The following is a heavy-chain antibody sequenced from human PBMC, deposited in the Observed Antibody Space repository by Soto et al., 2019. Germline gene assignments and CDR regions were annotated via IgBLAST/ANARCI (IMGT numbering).Heavy chain of an antibody. CDR2: IYYSGST. D-gene: IGHD2-21*01. V-gene: IGHV4-59*01. J-gene: IGHJ5*02. CDR3: ARGSDWHSAAFDP. Sequence: SSETLSLTCTVSGGSISSYYWSWIRQPPGKGLEWIGYIYYSGSTNYNPSLKSRVTISVDTSKNQFSLKLSSVTAADTAVYYCARGSDWHSAAFDPWGQGTLVTVSS. CDR1: GGSISSYY.